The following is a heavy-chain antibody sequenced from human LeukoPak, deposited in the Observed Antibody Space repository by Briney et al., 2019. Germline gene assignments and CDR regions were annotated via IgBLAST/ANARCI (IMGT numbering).Heavy chain of an antibody. CDR3: ASRGYCSGGSCYSDYFDY. CDR2: INPSGGST. CDR1: GYTFTSYY. D-gene: IGHD2-15*01. V-gene: IGHV1-46*01. J-gene: IGHJ4*02. Sequence: ASVKVSCKASGYTFTSYYMHWVRQAPGQGLEWMGIINPSGGSTSYAQKFQGRVTMTRDTSTSTVYMELSSLRSEDTAVYYCASRGYCSGGSCYSDYFDYWGQGTLVTVSS.